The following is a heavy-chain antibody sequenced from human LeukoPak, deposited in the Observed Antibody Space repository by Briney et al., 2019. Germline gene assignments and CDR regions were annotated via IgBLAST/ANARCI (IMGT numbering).Heavy chain of an antibody. Sequence: SETLSLTCTVSGGSINNYYWSWMRQPPGKGLEWIAYIYYNGEYIKYNPSFKSRVTISIDTSKNQASLKVSSVTAADTALYYCARESGSGGVNNWFDPWGQGTLVTVSS. V-gene: IGHV4-59*01. CDR3: ARESGSGGVNNWFDP. CDR1: GGSINNYY. J-gene: IGHJ5*02. D-gene: IGHD2-15*01. CDR2: IYYNGEYI.